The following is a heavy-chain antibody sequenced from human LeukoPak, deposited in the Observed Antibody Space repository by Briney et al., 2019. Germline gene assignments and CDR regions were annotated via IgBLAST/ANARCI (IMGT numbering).Heavy chain of an antibody. J-gene: IGHJ4*02. V-gene: IGHV1-18*01. CDR3: ARDSVDGSGTYYNDSPDY. CDR1: GYTFSSYG. D-gene: IGHD3-10*01. Sequence: ASVKVSCKASGYTFSSYGISWVRQAPGQGLEWMGWISAYNGNTDYAQNLRGRLIMTTDTSTSTAYMELRSLRSDDTAVYYCARDSVDGSGTYYNDSPDYWGQGTLVTVPS. CDR2: ISAYNGNT.